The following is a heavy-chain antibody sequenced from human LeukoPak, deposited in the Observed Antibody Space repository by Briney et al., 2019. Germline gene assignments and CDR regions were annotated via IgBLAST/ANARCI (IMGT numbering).Heavy chain of an antibody. CDR2: INPNSGGT. V-gene: IGHV1-2*02. CDR3: ASPVGSNFYYYMDV. D-gene: IGHD6-13*01. Sequence: ASVKVSCKASGYTFAGYYMHWVRQAPGQGLEWMRWINPNSGGTNYAQKFQGRVTMTRDTSISTAYMELSRLRSDDTAIYYCASPVGSNFYYYMDVWGKGTTVTVSS. J-gene: IGHJ6*03. CDR1: GYTFAGYY.